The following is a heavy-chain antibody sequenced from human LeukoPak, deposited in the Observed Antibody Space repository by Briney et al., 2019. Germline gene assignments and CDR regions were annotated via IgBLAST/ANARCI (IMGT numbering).Heavy chain of an antibody. J-gene: IGHJ4*02. CDR1: GGSISSYY. Sequence: SETLSLTCTVSGGSISSYYWSWIRQPPGKGLEWIGYIYYSGSTNYNPSLKSRVTISVDTSKNQFSLKLSSVTAADTAVYYCARRHGYSGYDLWGQGTLVTVSS. D-gene: IGHD5-12*01. V-gene: IGHV4-59*01. CDR3: ARRHGYSGYDL. CDR2: IYYSGST.